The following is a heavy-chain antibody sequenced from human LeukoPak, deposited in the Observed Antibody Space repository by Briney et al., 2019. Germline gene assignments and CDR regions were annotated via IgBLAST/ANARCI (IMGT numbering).Heavy chain of an antibody. J-gene: IGHJ4*02. CDR1: GFTFSRDA. CDR2: ISGNGGAT. V-gene: IGHV3-23*01. D-gene: IGHD3-10*01. CDR3: AKVPFGSGSYSTLDY. Sequence: GGSLRLSCAASGFTFSRDAMTWVRQAPGKGLEWVSSISGNGGATYYSDSVKGRFTISRDNSKNTVNLQMNSLRVEDTAAYYCAKVPFGSGSYSTLDYWGQGTLVTVSS.